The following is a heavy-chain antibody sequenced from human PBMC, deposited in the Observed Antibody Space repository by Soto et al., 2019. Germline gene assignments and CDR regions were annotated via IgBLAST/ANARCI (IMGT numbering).Heavy chain of an antibody. CDR1: GFTFTSYW. CDR2: VKQDGSVT. Sequence: PXGSLLLSGVASGFTFTSYWMSWVRQAPGKGLEWVANVKQDGSVTYYVDSVRGRFIISRDNAKNSVYLQMSSLTAEDTAVYYCASQRDLGAYDYWGQGILVTVSS. V-gene: IGHV3-7*01. J-gene: IGHJ4*02. CDR3: ASQRDLGAYDY. D-gene: IGHD4-17*01.